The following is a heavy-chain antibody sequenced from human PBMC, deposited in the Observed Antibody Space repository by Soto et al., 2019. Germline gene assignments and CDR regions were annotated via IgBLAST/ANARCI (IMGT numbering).Heavy chain of an antibody. CDR3: SRSFPYGCSGGACYQDY. CDR1: CDSIGSYY. V-gene: IGHV4-59*01. D-gene: IGHD2-15*01. Sequence: QVQLQESGPGLVKPSETLSLTCTVSCDSIGSYYWSWIRQPPGKGLEWIGYIYDSGSNHYNPSLKSRVTIAEDTSKNQFSLTLSSVTAGDTAVYYCSRSFPYGCSGGACYQDYWGQGTLVTVSS. J-gene: IGHJ4*02. CDR2: IYDSGSN.